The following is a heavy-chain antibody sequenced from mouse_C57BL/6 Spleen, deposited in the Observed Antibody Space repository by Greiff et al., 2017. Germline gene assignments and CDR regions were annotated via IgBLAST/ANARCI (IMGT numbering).Heavy chain of an antibody. CDR2: ISSGSSTV. J-gene: IGHJ4*01. D-gene: IGHD1-1*01. CDR3: ARPLGSYAMDY. Sequence: EVKLMESGGGLVKPGGSLKLSCAASGFTFSDYGMHWVRKAPEKGLEWVAYISSGSSTVYYADTVKGRFPISRDNAKTTLFLQMTSLRAEDTAMYYCARPLGSYAMDYWGQGTSVTVSS. V-gene: IGHV5-17*01. CDR1: GFTFSDYG.